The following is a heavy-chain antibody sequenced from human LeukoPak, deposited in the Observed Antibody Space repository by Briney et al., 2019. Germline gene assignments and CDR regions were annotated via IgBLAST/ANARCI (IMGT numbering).Heavy chain of an antibody. Sequence: GGSLRLSCAASGFTFSSYGMSWVRQAPGKGLEWVSAIGGRDGSTYHADSVKGRFTISRDNSKNTLYVQMNSLRAEDTAVYYCAKGHYYGSGSLDYWGQGTLVTVSS. D-gene: IGHD3-10*01. CDR1: GFTFSSYG. V-gene: IGHV3-23*01. CDR2: IGGRDGST. J-gene: IGHJ4*02. CDR3: AKGHYYGSGSLDY.